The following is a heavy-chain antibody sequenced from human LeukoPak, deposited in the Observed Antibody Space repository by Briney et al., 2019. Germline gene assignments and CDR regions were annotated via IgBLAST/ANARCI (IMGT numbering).Heavy chain of an antibody. J-gene: IGHJ4*02. V-gene: IGHV3-23*01. CDR2: INAFGASK. D-gene: IGHD5-18*01. CDR3: ARGKMDTAMVY. CDR1: GFTFSGYA. Sequence: PGGSLRLSCAASGFTFSGYAMSWVRQAPGKGLEWVSSINAFGASKYYADSVKGRFTISRDNSKNTLYLQMNSLRAEDTAVYYCARGKMDTAMVYWGQGTLVTVSS.